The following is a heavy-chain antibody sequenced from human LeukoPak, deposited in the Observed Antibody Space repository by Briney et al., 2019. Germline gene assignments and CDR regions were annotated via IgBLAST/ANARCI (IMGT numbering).Heavy chain of an antibody. CDR1: GFTFSSYS. V-gene: IGHV3-21*01. D-gene: IGHD5-18*01. CDR3: ARLNSYGYGYFDY. Sequence: GGSLRLSSAASGFTFSSYSMNWVRQAPGKGLEWVSSISSSSSYIYYADSVKGRFTISRDNAKNSLYLQMNSLRAEDTAVYYCARLNSYGYGYFDYWGQGTLVTVSS. J-gene: IGHJ4*02. CDR2: ISSSSSYI.